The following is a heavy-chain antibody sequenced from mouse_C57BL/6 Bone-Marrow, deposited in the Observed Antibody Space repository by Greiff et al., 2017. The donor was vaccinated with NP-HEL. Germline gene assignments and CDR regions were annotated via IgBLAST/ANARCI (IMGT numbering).Heavy chain of an antibody. CDR1: GFSLTSYA. J-gene: IGHJ2*01. D-gene: IGHD3-2*02. CDR3: ARNLGAQALFDY. CDR2: IWTGGGT. V-gene: IGHV2-9-1*01. Sequence: QFPLQPCVPFLFSPSQSLSITCTVSGFSLTSYAISWVRQPPGKGLEWLGVIWTGGGTNYNSALKSRLSISKDNSKSQVFLKMNSLQTDDTARYYCARNLGAQALFDYWGQGTTLTVSS.